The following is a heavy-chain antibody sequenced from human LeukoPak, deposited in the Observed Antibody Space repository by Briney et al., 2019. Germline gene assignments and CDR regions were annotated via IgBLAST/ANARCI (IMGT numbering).Heavy chain of an antibody. Sequence: GESLKISCGGSGYSFTSYWIGWVRQMPGKGLEWMGIIYPGDSDTRYSPSFQGQVTISADKSISTAYLQWSSLKASDTAMYYCARHDRYGSSWYVAEIPADAFDIWGQGTMVTVSS. J-gene: IGHJ3*02. V-gene: IGHV5-51*01. CDR3: ARHDRYGSSWYVAEIPADAFDI. D-gene: IGHD6-13*01. CDR2: IYPGDSDT. CDR1: GYSFTSYW.